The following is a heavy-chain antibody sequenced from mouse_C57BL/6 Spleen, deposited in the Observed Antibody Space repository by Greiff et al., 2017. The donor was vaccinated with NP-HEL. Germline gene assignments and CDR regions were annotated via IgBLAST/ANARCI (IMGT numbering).Heavy chain of an antibody. Sequence: VHLVESGPELVKPGASVKISCKASGYAFSSSWMNWVKQRPGKGLEWIGRIYPGDGDTNYNGKFKGKATLTADKSSSTAYMQLSSLTSEDSAVYFCARIYYYGSSPYYYAMDYWGQGTSVTVSS. V-gene: IGHV1-82*01. CDR2: IYPGDGDT. D-gene: IGHD1-1*01. CDR1: GYAFSSSW. J-gene: IGHJ4*01. CDR3: ARIYYYGSSPYYYAMDY.